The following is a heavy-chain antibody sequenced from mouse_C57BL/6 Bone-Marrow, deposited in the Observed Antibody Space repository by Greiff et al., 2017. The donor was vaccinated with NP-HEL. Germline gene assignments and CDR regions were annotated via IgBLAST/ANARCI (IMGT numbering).Heavy chain of an antibody. D-gene: IGHD2-3*01. CDR3: TRRAYDGYYGLDY. V-gene: IGHV1-5*01. Sequence: VHVKQSGTVLARPGASVKMSCKTSGYTFTSYWMHWVKQRPGQGLEWIGAIYPGNSDTSYNQKFKGKAKLTAVTYASTAYMELSSLTNEDSAVYYCTRRAYDGYYGLDYWGQGTTLTVSS. CDR1: GYTFTSYW. CDR2: IYPGNSDT. J-gene: IGHJ2*01.